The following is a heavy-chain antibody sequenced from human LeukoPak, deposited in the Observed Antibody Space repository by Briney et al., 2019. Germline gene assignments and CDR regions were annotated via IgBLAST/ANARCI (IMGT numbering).Heavy chain of an antibody. CDR2: IKQDGSEK. D-gene: IGHD6-19*01. CDR3: ARIAVAGFDAFDI. Sequence: SGGSLRLSCAASGLSFSSYWMSWVRQAPGKGLEWVANIKQDGSEKYYVDSVKGRFTISRDNSKNTLYLQMNSLRAEDTAVYYCARIAVAGFDAFDIWGQGTMVTVSS. J-gene: IGHJ3*02. V-gene: IGHV3-7*03. CDR1: GLSFSSYW.